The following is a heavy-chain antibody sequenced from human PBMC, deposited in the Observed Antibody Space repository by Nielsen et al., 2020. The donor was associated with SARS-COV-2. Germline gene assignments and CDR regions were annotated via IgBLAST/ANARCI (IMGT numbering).Heavy chain of an antibody. CDR2: ISYDGSSK. D-gene: IGHD2-2*01. CDR1: GFTFSSYG. CDR3: AKDRLYCSSTSCYAAGMDV. V-gene: IGHV3-30*18. Sequence: GGSLRLSCAASGFTFSSYGMHWVRQAPGKGLEWVAVISYDGSSKYYADSVKGRFTISRDNSKNTLYLQMNSLRAEDTAVYYCAKDRLYCSSTSCYAAGMDVWGQGTTVTVSS. J-gene: IGHJ6*02.